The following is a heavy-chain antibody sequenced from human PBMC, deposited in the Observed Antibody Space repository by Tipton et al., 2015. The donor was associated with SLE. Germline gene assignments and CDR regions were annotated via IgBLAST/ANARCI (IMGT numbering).Heavy chain of an antibody. CDR3: AKDAMWEYSSSSYYFDY. J-gene: IGHJ4*02. CDR2: ISGSGDST. V-gene: IGHV3-23*01. Sequence: SLRLSCEASGFTFSDFAMTWVRQAPGKGLEWVSAISGSGDSTYYADSVKGRFTISRDNSKNTLYLQMNSLRAEDTAVYYCAKDAMWEYSSSSYYFDYWGQGTLVTVSS. D-gene: IGHD6-6*01. CDR1: GFTFSDFA.